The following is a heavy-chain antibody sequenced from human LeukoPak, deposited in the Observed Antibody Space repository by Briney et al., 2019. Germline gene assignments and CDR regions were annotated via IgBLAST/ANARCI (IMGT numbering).Heavy chain of an antibody. CDR2: IYYSGST. CDR1: GGSISSGDYY. Sequence: SQTLSLTCTVSGGSISSGDYYWSWIRQPPGKGLEWIAYIYYSGSTYYNPSLKSRVTISVDTSKNQFSLKLSSVTAADTAVYYCARDAPYSTGWSRSDAFDIWGQGTMVTVSS. J-gene: IGHJ3*02. V-gene: IGHV4-30-4*01. CDR3: ARDAPYSTGWSRSDAFDI. D-gene: IGHD6-19*01.